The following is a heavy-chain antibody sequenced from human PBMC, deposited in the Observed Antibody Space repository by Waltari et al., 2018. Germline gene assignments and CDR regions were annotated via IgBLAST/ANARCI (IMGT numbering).Heavy chain of an antibody. CDR2: ISSGSSYI. V-gene: IGHV3-21*01. D-gene: IGHD3-9*01. Sequence: EVQLVGSGGGLVRPGGSLRLSCAASGFAFSSYTMIGVRQAPGKGLEWVSSISSGSSYIFYADSVKGRFTISRDNAKNSLYLQMNSLRVEDTAVYYCAREWGVMVGTAGYYFDYWGQGSLVTVSS. J-gene: IGHJ4*02. CDR1: GFAFSSYT. CDR3: AREWGVMVGTAGYYFDY.